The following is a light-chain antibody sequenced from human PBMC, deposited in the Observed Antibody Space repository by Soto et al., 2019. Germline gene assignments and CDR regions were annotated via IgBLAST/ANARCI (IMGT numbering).Light chain of an antibody. CDR3: SSYTSSSTV. V-gene: IGLV2-14*01. CDR1: SSDVGGYNY. J-gene: IGLJ2*01. Sequence: QSVLTQPASVSGSPGQSTTISCTGTSSDVGGYNYVSWYQQHPGKAPKLMIYDVSNRPSGVSNRFSGSKSGNTASLTISGLQAEDEADYYCSSYTSSSTVFGGGTKVTV. CDR2: DVS.